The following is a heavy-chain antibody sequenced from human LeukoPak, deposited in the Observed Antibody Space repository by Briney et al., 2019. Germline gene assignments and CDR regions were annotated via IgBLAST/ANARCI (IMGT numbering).Heavy chain of an antibody. CDR1: GFTFSSYG. CDR3: ARDPGDYVGNDAFDI. J-gene: IGHJ3*02. V-gene: IGHV3-33*01. D-gene: IGHD4-17*01. CDR2: IWYDGSNK. Sequence: GGSLRLSCAASGFTFSSYGMHWVRQAPGKGLEWVAVIWYDGSNKYYADSVKGRFTVSRDNSKNTVYLQMNSLRAEDTAVYYYARDPGDYVGNDAFDIWGQGTMVTVSS.